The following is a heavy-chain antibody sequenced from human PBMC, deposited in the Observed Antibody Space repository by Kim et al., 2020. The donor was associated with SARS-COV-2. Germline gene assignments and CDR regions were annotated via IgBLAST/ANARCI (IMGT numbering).Heavy chain of an antibody. V-gene: IGHV3-33*01. D-gene: IGHD3-9*01. CDR2: IWYDGSNK. CDR3: ARDAKYYDILTGYYPPYYYSGMDV. Sequence: GGSLRLSCAASGFTFSSYGMHWVRQAPGKGLEWVAVIWYDGSNKYYADSVKGRFTISRDNSKNTLYLQMNSLRAEDTAVYYCARDAKYYDILTGYYPPYYYSGMDVWGPGTTVTVSS. J-gene: IGHJ6*02. CDR1: GFTFSSYG.